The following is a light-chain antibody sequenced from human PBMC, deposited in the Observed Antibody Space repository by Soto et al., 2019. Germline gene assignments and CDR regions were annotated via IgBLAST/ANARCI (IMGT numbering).Light chain of an antibody. V-gene: IGKV1-39*01. Sequence: DIQMTQSPSSLSASVGDRVSVTCRASQSISTFLNWYQQRPGEAPKLLIYAASSLQSGVPSRFSGSGSGADFTLTIGSLQPEDFATDYCQQSYTPPRTFGQGTKVDVK. J-gene: IGKJ1*01. CDR3: QQSYTPPRT. CDR1: QSISTF. CDR2: AAS.